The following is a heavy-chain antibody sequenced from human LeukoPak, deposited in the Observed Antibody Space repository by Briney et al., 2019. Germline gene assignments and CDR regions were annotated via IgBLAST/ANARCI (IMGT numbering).Heavy chain of an antibody. Sequence: ASVKVSCKASGYTFTSYGISWVRQAPGQGLERMGWISAYNGNTNYAQKLQGRVTMTRDMSTSTVYMELSSLRSGDTAVYYCARSILTGITVNPFEYWGQGTLVTVSS. J-gene: IGHJ4*02. V-gene: IGHV1-18*01. CDR3: ARSILTGITVNPFEY. CDR1: GYTFTSYG. CDR2: ISAYNGNT. D-gene: IGHD3-9*01.